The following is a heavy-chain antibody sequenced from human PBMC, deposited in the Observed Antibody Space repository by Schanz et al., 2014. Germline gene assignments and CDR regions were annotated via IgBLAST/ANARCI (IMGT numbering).Heavy chain of an antibody. V-gene: IGHV3-30*18. CDR3: AKDRDDSSWYYYYYGMDV. Sequence: QVQLVESGGCVVQPGRSLRLSCAASGFTFSTYGMHWVRQAPGKGLEWVAVISYDGNNKDYADSVKGRFTISRDNSKNTLYLQMNSLRAEDTAVYYCAKDRDDSSWYYYYYGMDVWGQGTTVTVSS. D-gene: IGHD3-22*01. CDR2: ISYDGNNK. J-gene: IGHJ6*02. CDR1: GFTFSTYG.